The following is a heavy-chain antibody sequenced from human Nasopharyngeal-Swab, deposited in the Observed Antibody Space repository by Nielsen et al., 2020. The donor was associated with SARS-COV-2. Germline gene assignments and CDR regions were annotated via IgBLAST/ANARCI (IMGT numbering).Heavy chain of an antibody. Sequence: GESLKISCTASGFTFSSYSMNWVRQAPGKGLVWVSRINSDGSSTSYADSVKGRFTISRDNAKNTLYLQMNSLRAEDTAVYYCARVPYSGSRGVGYWGQGTLVTVSS. V-gene: IGHV3-74*01. D-gene: IGHD1-26*01. CDR3: ARVPYSGSRGVGY. J-gene: IGHJ4*02. CDR2: INSDGSST. CDR1: GFTFSSYS.